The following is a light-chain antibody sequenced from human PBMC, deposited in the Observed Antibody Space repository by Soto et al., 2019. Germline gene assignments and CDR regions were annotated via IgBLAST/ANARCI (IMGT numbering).Light chain of an antibody. CDR3: QQYNNWPPGVT. J-gene: IGKJ3*01. CDR2: CAS. V-gene: IGKV3-15*01. CDR1: QSVSSN. Sequence: EIVMTQSPATLSVSPGERATLSCRASQSVSSNLAWYQQKPGQAPRLLIYCASTRATGITARCSGSGSGTEFILTISGLQAADFAVYYCQQYNNWPPGVTFGPGTKVDIK.